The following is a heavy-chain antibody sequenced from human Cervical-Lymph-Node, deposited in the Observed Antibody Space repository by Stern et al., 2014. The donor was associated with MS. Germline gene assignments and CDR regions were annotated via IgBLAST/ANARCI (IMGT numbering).Heavy chain of an antibody. CDR2: ITNVGST. J-gene: IGHJ4*02. D-gene: IGHD1-1*01. V-gene: IGHV3-53*01. CDR1: GFTGSRDY. CDR3: ARDTSSPERSDW. Sequence: EVQLVESGGGVIQPGGSLRLSCTASGFTGSRDYMTWVRQAPGQGLECVSLITNVGSTFYTDSVKGRFTISRDDSKNTVYLHMTSLRAEDTAMYYCARDTSSPERSDWWGQGTLVTVSS.